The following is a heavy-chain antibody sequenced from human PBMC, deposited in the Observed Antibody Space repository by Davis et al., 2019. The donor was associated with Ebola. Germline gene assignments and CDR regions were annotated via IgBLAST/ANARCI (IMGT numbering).Heavy chain of an antibody. Sequence: ASVKVSCKASGYTFTTSNMHWVRQAPGQGLEWMGIIDPTTGRTTYAQKFQGRVTMTRDTSTTTVYMELSSLISGDTAVYHCAKGLGYCTSTSCHSLFDDWGQGTLVTVSS. CDR2: IDPTTGRT. V-gene: IGHV1-46*01. J-gene: IGHJ4*02. CDR3: AKGLGYCTSTSCHSLFDD. D-gene: IGHD2-2*02. CDR1: GYTFTTSN.